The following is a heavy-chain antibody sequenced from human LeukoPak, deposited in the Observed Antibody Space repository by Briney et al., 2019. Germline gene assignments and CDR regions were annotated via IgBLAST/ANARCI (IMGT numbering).Heavy chain of an antibody. D-gene: IGHD3-3*01. Sequence: GGSLRLSCAASGFIFRNYAMSWFRQAPGKGLEWVSAISGSGGSTYYADSVKGRFTISRDNSKNTLYLQMNSLRAEDTAVYYCANNGYDFWSGYYTPRDYYYYMDVWGKGTTVTVSS. J-gene: IGHJ6*03. CDR1: GFIFRNYA. CDR3: ANNGYDFWSGYYTPRDYYYYMDV. V-gene: IGHV3-23*01. CDR2: ISGSGGST.